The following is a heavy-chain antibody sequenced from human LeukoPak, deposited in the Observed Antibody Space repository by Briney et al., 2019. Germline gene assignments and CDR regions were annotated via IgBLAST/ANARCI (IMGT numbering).Heavy chain of an antibody. V-gene: IGHV3-21*01. Sequence: GGSLRLSCAASGFTFSSYSMNWVRQAPGKGLEWVSSISSSSSYIYYADSVKGRFTISRDNAKNSLYLQMNSLRAEDTAVYYCARDRGYCSAGSCYENDYWGQGTLVTVSS. CDR3: ARDRGYCSAGSCYENDY. J-gene: IGHJ4*02. D-gene: IGHD2-15*01. CDR1: GFTFSSYS. CDR2: ISSSSSYI.